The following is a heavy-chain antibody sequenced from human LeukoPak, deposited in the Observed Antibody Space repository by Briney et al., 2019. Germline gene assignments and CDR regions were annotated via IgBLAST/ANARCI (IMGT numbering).Heavy chain of an antibody. V-gene: IGHV4-4*07. CDR1: GGSISSYY. Sequence: PSETLSLTCTVSGGSISSYYWSWIRQPAGKGLEWIGRIYTSGSTYYNPSLKSRVTISVDTSKNQFSLKLSSVTAADTAVYYCARGSSWYGAIDYWGQGTLVTVSS. CDR2: IYTSGST. D-gene: IGHD6-13*01. CDR3: ARGSSWYGAIDY. J-gene: IGHJ4*02.